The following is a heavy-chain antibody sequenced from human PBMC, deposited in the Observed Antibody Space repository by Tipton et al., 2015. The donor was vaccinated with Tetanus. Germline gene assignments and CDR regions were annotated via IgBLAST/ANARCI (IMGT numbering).Heavy chain of an antibody. J-gene: IGHJ4*02. CDR2: IYSSENS. D-gene: IGHD5-24*01. CDR3: ARHPQTSNNLDY. V-gene: IGHV4-4*07. Sequence: WSWIRQPAGKGLEWIGNIYSSENSKYNPSLKSRATMSVDTSKNQFSLRLSSVTAADTAVYYCARHPQTSNNLDYWGQGTLVTVSS.